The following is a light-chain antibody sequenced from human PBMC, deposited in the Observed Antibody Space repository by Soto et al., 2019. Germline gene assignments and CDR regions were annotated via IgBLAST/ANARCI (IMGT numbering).Light chain of an antibody. CDR3: KQRSSWPPT. Sequence: EVVVTQSPGTLSLSPGERATLSCRASQSVTSDYLAWYQQRPGQAPRLLIYDASNRATGVQARFSGSGSGTDFTLTIRSLEPEEFAVYYCKQRSSWPPTFGQGTRLEI. V-gene: IGKV3-11*01. CDR1: QSVTSDY. CDR2: DAS. J-gene: IGKJ5*01.